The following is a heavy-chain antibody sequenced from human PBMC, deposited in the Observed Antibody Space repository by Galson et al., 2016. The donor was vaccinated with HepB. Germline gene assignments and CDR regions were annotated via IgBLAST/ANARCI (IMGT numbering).Heavy chain of an antibody. CDR3: ATEVGGTGFDH. D-gene: IGHD1-26*01. CDR2: IIPMFGTS. J-gene: IGHJ4*02. V-gene: IGHV1-69*13. CDR1: GGTFRTYG. Sequence: SVKVSCKASGGTFRTYGISWLRQAPGQGPEWMGGIIPMFGTSNHAQKFQGRVTITADESTSTVYMEFSSLKSEDTAVYYCATEVGGTGFDHWGQGTLVTVSS.